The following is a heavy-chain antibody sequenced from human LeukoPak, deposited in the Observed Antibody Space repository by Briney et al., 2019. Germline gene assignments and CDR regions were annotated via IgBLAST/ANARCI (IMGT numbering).Heavy chain of an antibody. D-gene: IGHD3-9*01. Sequence: SEPLSLTCTIPGGSITGSSYYWGWIRQSPGKGLEWIGNIYYSGSTYYNSSLKSRVTISIDTSKNHFSLRLTSVTASDTAVYFCTRGSYDVLTGRSTLGEYWGQGTLVAVSS. CDR3: TRGSYDVLTGRSTLGEY. V-gene: IGHV4-39*02. J-gene: IGHJ4*02. CDR2: IYYSGST. CDR1: GGSITGSSYY.